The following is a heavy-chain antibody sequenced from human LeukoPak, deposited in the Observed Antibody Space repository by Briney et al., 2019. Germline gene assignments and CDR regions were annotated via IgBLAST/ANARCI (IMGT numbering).Heavy chain of an antibody. D-gene: IGHD3-10*01. Sequence: PSETLSLTCTVSGYSISSGYYWGWIRQPPGKGLEWIGSIYHSGSTYYNPSLKSRVTISVDTSKNRFSLTLSSVTAADTAIYYCVRWDYYGSGSRRLDYWGQGTLVTVSS. J-gene: IGHJ4*02. V-gene: IGHV4-38-2*02. CDR3: VRWDYYGSGSRRLDY. CDR2: IYHSGST. CDR1: GYSISSGYY.